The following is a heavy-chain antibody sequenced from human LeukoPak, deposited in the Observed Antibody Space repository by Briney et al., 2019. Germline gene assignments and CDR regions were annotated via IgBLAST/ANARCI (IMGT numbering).Heavy chain of an antibody. CDR3: AKDRITMIVVASDAFDI. CDR1: GFTFSSYA. D-gene: IGHD3-22*01. V-gene: IGHV3-23*01. Sequence: PGGSLGLSCAASGFTFSSYAMSWVRQAPGKGLEWVSAISGSGGSTYYADSVKGRFTISRDNSKNTLYLQMNSLRAEDTAVYYCAKDRITMIVVASDAFDIWGQGTMVTVSS. CDR2: ISGSGGST. J-gene: IGHJ3*02.